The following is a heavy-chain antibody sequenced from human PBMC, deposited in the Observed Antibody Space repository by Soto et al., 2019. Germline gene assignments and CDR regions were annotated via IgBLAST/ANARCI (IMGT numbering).Heavy chain of an antibody. CDR2: ISWLSGNT. D-gene: IGHD5-18*01. Sequence: GGSLRLSCAASGFTFDDYAMHWVRQAPGKGLEWVSGISWLSGNTHYADSVKGRFTISRDNAKNSLYLQINSLRDEDMALYYCAKAGRGYSYGHGFDHWGQGTLVTVSS. CDR1: GFTFDDYA. CDR3: AKAGRGYSYGHGFDH. V-gene: IGHV3-9*03. J-gene: IGHJ4*02.